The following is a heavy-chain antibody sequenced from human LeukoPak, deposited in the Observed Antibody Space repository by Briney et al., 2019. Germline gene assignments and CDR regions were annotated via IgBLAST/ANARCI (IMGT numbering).Heavy chain of an antibody. V-gene: IGHV4-59*01. CDR1: GGSISSYY. D-gene: IGHD2-15*01. CDR3: ARVGGGMIRAFDI. J-gene: IGHJ3*02. CDR2: IYYSGST. Sequence: SETLSLTCTVSGGSISSYYWSLIRQPPGKGLEWIGYIYYSGSTNYNPSLKSRVTISVDTSKNQFSLKLSSVTAADTAVYYCARVGGGMIRAFDIWGQGTMVTVSS.